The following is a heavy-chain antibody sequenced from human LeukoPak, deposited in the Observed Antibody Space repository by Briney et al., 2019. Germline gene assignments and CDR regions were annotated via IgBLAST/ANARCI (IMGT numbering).Heavy chain of an antibody. J-gene: IGHJ4*02. CDR3: ARSDHSSYYDSSGYNY. CDR1: GGTFSSYA. V-gene: IGHV1-69*04. CDR2: IIPILGIA. D-gene: IGHD3-22*01. Sequence: ASVKVSCKAFGGTFSSYAISWVRQAPGQGLEWMGRIIPILGIANYAQKFQGRVTITADKSTSTAYMELSSLRSEDTAVYYCARSDHSSYYDSSGYNYWGQGTLVTVSS.